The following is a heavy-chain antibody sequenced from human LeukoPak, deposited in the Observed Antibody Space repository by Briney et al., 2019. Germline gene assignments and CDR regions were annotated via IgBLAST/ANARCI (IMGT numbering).Heavy chain of an antibody. D-gene: IGHD4-17*01. V-gene: IGHV3-30*03. CDR2: ISYDGIHK. CDR3: ARGLDYGDYSGY. J-gene: IGHJ4*02. Sequence: GGSLRLSCAASGFTFSSRGMQWVRQAPGKGLEWVAVISYDGIHKYYADSVKGRFTISRDNSKNTLYLQMNSLRADDTAVYYCARGLDYGDYSGYWGQGTLVTVSS. CDR1: GFTFSSRG.